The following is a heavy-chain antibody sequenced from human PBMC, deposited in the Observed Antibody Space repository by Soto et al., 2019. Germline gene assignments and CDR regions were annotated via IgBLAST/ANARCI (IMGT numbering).Heavy chain of an antibody. Sequence: QVQLVQSGAEVKKPGASVKVSCKASGYTFTSYDINWVRQATGQGLEWMGWMNPNSVNTGYAQKFQGRVTMTRNTSIRTDYMALSSLRSEDTAVYSCARGASDWNYEVYWGQGTLVTVSS. J-gene: IGHJ4*02. CDR1: GYTFTSYD. V-gene: IGHV1-8*01. D-gene: IGHD1-7*01. CDR2: MNPNSVNT. CDR3: ARGASDWNYEVY.